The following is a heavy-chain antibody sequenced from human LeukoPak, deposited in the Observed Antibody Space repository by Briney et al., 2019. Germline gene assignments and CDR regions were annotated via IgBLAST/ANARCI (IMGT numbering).Heavy chain of an antibody. D-gene: IGHD5-18*01. Sequence: SETLSLTCTVSGGSITGSSSYWGWIRQPPGKGLVWIGSIYYSGSTSYNPSLKSRVTISVDTSKNQFSLRLSSVTAADTAVYYCARGSYGNWFDPWGQGTLVTVSS. V-gene: IGHV4-39*01. CDR1: GGSITGSSSY. J-gene: IGHJ5*02. CDR2: IYYSGST. CDR3: ARGSYGNWFDP.